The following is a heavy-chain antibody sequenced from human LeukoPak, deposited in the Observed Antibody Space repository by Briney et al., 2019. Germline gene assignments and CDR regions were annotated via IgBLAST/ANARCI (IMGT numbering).Heavy chain of an antibody. J-gene: IGHJ4*02. CDR1: GYSFTSYW. V-gene: IGHV5-51*01. Sequence: GESLKIYCKGSGYSFTSYWIGWVRQMPGKGLEWMGIIYPGGSDTRYSPSFQGQVTISADKSISTAYLQWSSLKASDTAMYYCARPYCSGGSCYSGYFDYWGQGTLVTVSS. D-gene: IGHD2-15*01. CDR2: IYPGGSDT. CDR3: ARPYCSGGSCYSGYFDY.